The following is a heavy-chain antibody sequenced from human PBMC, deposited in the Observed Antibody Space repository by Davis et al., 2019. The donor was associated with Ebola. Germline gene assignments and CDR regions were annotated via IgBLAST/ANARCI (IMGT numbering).Heavy chain of an antibody. V-gene: IGHV4-59*01. CDR2: IYYSGST. CDR3: ARGGRGAFDI. CDR1: GGSISSYY. Sequence: MPSETLSLTCTVSGGSISSYYWSWIRQPPGKGLEWIGYIYYSGSTNYNPSLKSRVTISVDMSKNQFSLKLSSVTAADTAVYYCARGGRGAFDIWGQGTMVTVSS. D-gene: IGHD3/OR15-3a*01. J-gene: IGHJ3*02.